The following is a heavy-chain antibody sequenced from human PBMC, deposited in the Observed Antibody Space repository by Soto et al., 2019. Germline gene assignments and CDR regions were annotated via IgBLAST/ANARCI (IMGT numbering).Heavy chain of an antibody. CDR2: ISGSGGST. J-gene: IGHJ4*02. CDR1: GFTFSSYA. CDR3: AKGYSYGYRVPFDY. V-gene: IGHV3-23*01. Sequence: HPGGSLRLSCAASGFTFSSYAMSWVRQAPGKGLEWVSAISGSGGSTYYADSVKGRFTISRDNSKNTLYLQMNSLRAEDTAVYYCAKGYSYGYRVPFDYWGQGTLVTVSS. D-gene: IGHD5-18*01.